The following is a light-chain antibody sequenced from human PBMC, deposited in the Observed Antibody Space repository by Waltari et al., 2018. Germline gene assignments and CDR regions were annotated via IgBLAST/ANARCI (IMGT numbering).Light chain of an antibody. V-gene: IGLV1-40*01. CDR3: QSYDRSLSAYV. CDR2: GNS. J-gene: IGLJ1*01. CDR1: SPNTGAGYD. Sequence: QSVLPQPPSVPAAPGQRVTISSTGSSPNTGAGYDVHWYQQLPETAPKLLIYGNSNRPAGVPDRFSGSKSGTSASLAITGLQADDESDYYCQSYDRSLSAYVFGTGTKVTVL.